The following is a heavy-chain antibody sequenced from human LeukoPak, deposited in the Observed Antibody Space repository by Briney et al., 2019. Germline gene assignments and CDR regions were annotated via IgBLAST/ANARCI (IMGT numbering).Heavy chain of an antibody. J-gene: IGHJ5*02. CDR3: VRESRIMTTVRYWFDP. CDR1: GFTFSAYW. Sequence: GGSLRLSCTVSGFTFSAYWMSWVRQAPGKGLERVANIEHDGTTKFYLDSVKGRFTISRDNSKNALYLQMNSLRAEDTAVYYCVRESRIMTTVRYWFDPWGQGTLVTVSS. D-gene: IGHD1-1*01. V-gene: IGHV3-7*03. CDR2: IEHDGTTK.